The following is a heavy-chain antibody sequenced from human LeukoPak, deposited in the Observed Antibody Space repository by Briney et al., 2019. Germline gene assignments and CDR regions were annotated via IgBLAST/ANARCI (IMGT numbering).Heavy chain of an antibody. Sequence: GGSLRLSCAASGFTYSHYWMDWVRQVPGRGLEWVANIKPDGSEKFYLNSVKGRFSISRDNAMNSLSLQMDSLRAEDSAVYYCVRGLDYWGQGILVTVSS. CDR1: GFTYSHYW. CDR2: IKPDGSEK. J-gene: IGHJ4*02. V-gene: IGHV3-7*04. CDR3: VRGLDY.